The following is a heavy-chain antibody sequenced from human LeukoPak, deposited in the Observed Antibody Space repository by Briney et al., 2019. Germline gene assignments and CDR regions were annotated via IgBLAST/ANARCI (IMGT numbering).Heavy chain of an antibody. J-gene: IGHJ4*02. CDR2: IYNSGTT. Sequence: KPSETLSLTCTVSGDSISSTSYYWDWIRQPPGKGLEWIGSIYNSGTTYYNPSLKSRVTISVDTSKNQFSLKLSSVTAADTAVYYCARLGIAVGYFDYWGQGTLVTVSS. CDR1: GDSISSTSYY. D-gene: IGHD6-19*01. V-gene: IGHV4-39*01. CDR3: ARLGIAVGYFDY.